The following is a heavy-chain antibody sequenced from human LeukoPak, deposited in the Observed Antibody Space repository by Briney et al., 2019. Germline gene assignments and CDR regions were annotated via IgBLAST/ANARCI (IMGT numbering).Heavy chain of an antibody. V-gene: IGHV1-2*02. Sequence: ASVKVSCKASGYTFTGYYMHWVRQAPGQGLEWMGWINPNSGGTNYAQKFQGRVTMTRDTSISTAYMELSRLRSDDAAVHYCARSPARYCSSTSCSFDPWGQGTLVTVSS. J-gene: IGHJ5*02. CDR3: ARSPARYCSSTSCSFDP. CDR2: INPNSGGT. CDR1: GYTFTGYY. D-gene: IGHD2-2*01.